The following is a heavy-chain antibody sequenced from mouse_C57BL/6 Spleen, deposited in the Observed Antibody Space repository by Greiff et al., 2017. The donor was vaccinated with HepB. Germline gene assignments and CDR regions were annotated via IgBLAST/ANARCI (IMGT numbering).Heavy chain of an antibody. Sequence: EVQLQESGGGLVKPGGSLKLSCAASGFTFSSYSMSWVRQTPEKRLEWVATISDGGSYTYYPDNVKGRFTISRDNAKNNLYLQMSHLKSEDTAMYYCAGSQGWFAYWGQGTLVTVSA. CDR3: AGSQGWFAY. CDR2: ISDGGSYT. V-gene: IGHV5-4*01. J-gene: IGHJ3*01. CDR1: GFTFSSYS.